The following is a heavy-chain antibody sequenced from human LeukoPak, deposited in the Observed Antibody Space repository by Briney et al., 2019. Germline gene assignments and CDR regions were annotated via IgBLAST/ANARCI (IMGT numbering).Heavy chain of an antibody. CDR2: IKQDGSEK. J-gene: IGHJ4*02. Sequence: PGGSLRLSCAASGFIFSSYWMSWVRQAPGKGLEWVANIKQDGSEKYYVDSVKGRFTISRDNAKNSLYLQMNSLRAEDTAVYYCARGSYDYWGQGTLVTVSS. V-gene: IGHV3-7*01. CDR1: GFIFSSYW. CDR3: ARGSYDY. D-gene: IGHD1-26*01.